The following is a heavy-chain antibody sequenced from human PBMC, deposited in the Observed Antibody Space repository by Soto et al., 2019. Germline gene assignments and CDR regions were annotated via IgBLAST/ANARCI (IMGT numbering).Heavy chain of an antibody. CDR1: GFSFDLYG. CDR3: ARGWKEFWGDY. V-gene: IGHV3-33*01. D-gene: IGHD3-16*01. Sequence: QVPLVESGGGVVQPGGSLTLSCTASGFSFDLYGMHWVRQAPGKGLEWVAVIWYDGSKKFHAESLKGRFTVTRDNSKTTVFLQMNSLRADDTAVYYCARGWKEFWGDYWGQGTLVAVSS. CDR2: IWYDGSKK. J-gene: IGHJ4*02.